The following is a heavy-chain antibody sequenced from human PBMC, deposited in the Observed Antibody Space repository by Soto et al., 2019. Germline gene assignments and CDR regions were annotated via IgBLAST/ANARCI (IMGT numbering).Heavy chain of an antibody. V-gene: IGHV3-30-3*01. CDR3: ARGCGRVRGVDLDY. CDR2: ISYDGSNK. D-gene: IGHD3-10*01. Sequence: QVQLVESGGGVVQPGRSLRLSCAASGFTFSSYAMHWVRQAPGKGLEWVAVISYDGSNKYYADSVKGRFTISRDNSKNTLYLQMNSLRAEDTAVYYCARGCGRVRGVDLDYWGQGTLVTVSS. CDR1: GFTFSSYA. J-gene: IGHJ4*02.